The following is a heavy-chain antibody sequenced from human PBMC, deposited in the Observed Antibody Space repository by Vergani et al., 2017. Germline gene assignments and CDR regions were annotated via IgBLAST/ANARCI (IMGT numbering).Heavy chain of an antibody. CDR2: INHSGST. D-gene: IGHD1-7*01. CDR1: GGSFSGYY. V-gene: IGHV4-34*01. CDR3: ARGFKYRYNWNYAY. Sequence: QVQLQQWGAGLLKPSETLSLTCAVYGGSFSGYYWSWIRQPPGKGLEWIGEINHSGSTNYNPSLKSRVTISVDTSKNQFSLKLSSVTAADTAVYYCARGFKYRYNWNYAYWGQGTLVTVSS. J-gene: IGHJ4*02.